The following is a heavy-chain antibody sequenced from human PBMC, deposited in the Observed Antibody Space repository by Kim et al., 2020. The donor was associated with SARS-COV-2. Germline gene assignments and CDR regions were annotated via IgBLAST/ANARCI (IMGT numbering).Heavy chain of an antibody. Sequence: ASVKVSCKASGYTFTGYYMHWVRQAPGQGLEWMGRINPNSGGTNYAQKFQGRVTMTRDTSISTAYMELSRLRSDDTAVYYCARDFDNGSGPGSLDPWGQGTLVTVSS. J-gene: IGHJ5*02. V-gene: IGHV1-2*06. CDR3: ARDFDNGSGPGSLDP. CDR1: GYTFTGYY. CDR2: INPNSGGT. D-gene: IGHD3-10*01.